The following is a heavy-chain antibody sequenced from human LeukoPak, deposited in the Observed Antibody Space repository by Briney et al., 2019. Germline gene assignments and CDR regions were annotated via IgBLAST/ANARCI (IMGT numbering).Heavy chain of an antibody. CDR3: ARALTRYSYGYGY. V-gene: IGHV4-59*01. Sequence: SETLSLTCAVYGGSFSGYYWSWIRQPPGKGLEWIGYIYYSGSTNYNPSLKSRVTISVDTSKNQFSLKLSSVTAADTAVYYCARALTRYSYGYGYWGQGTLVTVSS. J-gene: IGHJ4*02. CDR1: GGSFSGYY. CDR2: IYYSGST. D-gene: IGHD5-18*01.